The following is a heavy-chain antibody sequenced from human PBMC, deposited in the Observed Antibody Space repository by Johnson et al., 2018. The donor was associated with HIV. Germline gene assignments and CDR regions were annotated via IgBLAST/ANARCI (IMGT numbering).Heavy chain of an antibody. D-gene: IGHD2-2*01. J-gene: IGHJ3*02. V-gene: IGHV3-30-3*01. Sequence: QVQLVESGGGVVQPGRSLRLSCAASGFTFSSYAMHWVRQAPGKGLEWVAVISYDGSNKYYADSVKGRFTISRDNSKNTVYLQMNSLRAEDSAVYYCAASWYGVSRPNAFDIWGQGTMVTVSS. CDR1: GFTFSSYA. CDR3: AASWYGVSRPNAFDI. CDR2: ISYDGSNK.